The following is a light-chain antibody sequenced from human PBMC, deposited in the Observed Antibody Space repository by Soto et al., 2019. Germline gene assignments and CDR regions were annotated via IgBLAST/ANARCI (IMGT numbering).Light chain of an antibody. J-gene: IGLJ3*02. V-gene: IGLV2-23*02. CDR2: EVS. CDR1: SSDVGSYNF. CDR3: CSYAGNSGV. Sequence: QSVLTQPASVSGSPGQSIIISCTGTSSDVGSYNFVSWYQQHPGKAPKLMIYEVSKRPSGVSNRFSGSKSGNTASLTISGLQPEDEADYYCCSYAGNSGVFGGRTKLTVL.